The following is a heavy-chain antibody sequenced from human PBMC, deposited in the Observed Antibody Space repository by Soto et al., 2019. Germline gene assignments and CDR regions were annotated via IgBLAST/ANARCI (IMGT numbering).Heavy chain of an antibody. CDR2: ISAYNGNT. J-gene: IGHJ3*02. D-gene: IGHD3-22*01. V-gene: IGHV1-18*01. CDR1: GYTFTSYG. Sequence: ASVKVSCKASGYTFTSYGISWVRQAPGQGLEWMGWISAYNGNTNYAQKLQGRVTMTTDTSTSTAYMELRSLRSDDTAVYYCARDIEHDYYDSSGYYFGVFDIWGQGTMVTVTS. CDR3: ARDIEHDYYDSSGYYFGVFDI.